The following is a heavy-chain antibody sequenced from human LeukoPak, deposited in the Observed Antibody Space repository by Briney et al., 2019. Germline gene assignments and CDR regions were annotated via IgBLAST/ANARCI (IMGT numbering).Heavy chain of an antibody. D-gene: IGHD5-24*01. Sequence: ASVKVSCKASGYTFTSFGISWVRQAPGRGLEWMGWISAYNGNTNYAQKLQGRVTMTTDTSTSTAYMELRSLRSDDTAVYYCARSHGYNWGEYFQHWGQGTLDTVSS. CDR2: ISAYNGNT. J-gene: IGHJ1*01. CDR1: GYTFTSFG. V-gene: IGHV1-18*01. CDR3: ARSHGYNWGEYFQH.